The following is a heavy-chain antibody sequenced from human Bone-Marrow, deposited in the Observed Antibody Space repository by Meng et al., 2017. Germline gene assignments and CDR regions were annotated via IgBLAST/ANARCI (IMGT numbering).Heavy chain of an antibody. Sequence: SAKVSCKASGGSFSSYTISWVRQAPGQGLEWMGRIIPILGIANYAQKFQGRVTITADKSTSTAYMELNSLRSEDTAVYYCARDSPQGRWYYYYGMDVWGQGNTVNGAS. CDR1: GGSFSSYT. D-gene: IGHD6-13*01. CDR2: IIPILGIA. V-gene: IGHV1-69*04. J-gene: IGHJ6*01. CDR3: ARDSPQGRWYYYYGMDV.